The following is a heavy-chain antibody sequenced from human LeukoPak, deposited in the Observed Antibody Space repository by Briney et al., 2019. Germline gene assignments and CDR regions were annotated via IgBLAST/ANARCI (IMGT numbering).Heavy chain of an antibody. V-gene: IGHV3-7*01. J-gene: IGHJ4*02. D-gene: IGHD3-10*01. CDR1: GFTFSNYW. CDR3: ARSLWPEDY. Sequence: GGSLRLSCVASGFTFSNYWMSWVRQAPGKGLEVVANIKRDGRGKNYVDSVKGRFTISRDNAKNSLFLQMNSLRAEDTAVYYCARSLWPEDYWGQGTLVTVSS. CDR2: IKRDGRGK.